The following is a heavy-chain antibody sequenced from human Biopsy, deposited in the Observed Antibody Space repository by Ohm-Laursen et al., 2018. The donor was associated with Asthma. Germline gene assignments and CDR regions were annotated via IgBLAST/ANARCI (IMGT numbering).Heavy chain of an antibody. Sequence: TLSLTCTVSYGSITSGGYYWTWIRQHPGKGLEWIGFIYYSGSTYYNPSLKSRVSISIDTSKNQFSLKLSSVTAADTAVYYCARAQDYYDSRGYYRSFDYWSQGTLVTVS. CDR1: YGSITSGGYY. CDR3: ARAQDYYDSRGYYRSFDY. V-gene: IGHV4-31*03. J-gene: IGHJ4*02. CDR2: IYYSGST. D-gene: IGHD3-22*01.